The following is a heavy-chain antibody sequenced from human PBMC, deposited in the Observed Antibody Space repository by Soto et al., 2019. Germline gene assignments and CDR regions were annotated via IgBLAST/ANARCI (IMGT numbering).Heavy chain of an antibody. D-gene: IGHD3-3*01. V-gene: IGHV4-39*07. CDR3: ARGKRAPLIFGVVHYYYYYGRDV. CDR1: GGSISSSSYY. Sequence: SETLSLTCTVSGGSISSSSYYWGWIRQPPGKGLEWIGSIYYSGSTYYNPSLKSRVTISVDTSKNQFSLKLSSVTAADTAVYYCARGKRAPLIFGVVHYYYYYGRDVWGQGTTVTVSS. CDR2: IYYSGST. J-gene: IGHJ6*02.